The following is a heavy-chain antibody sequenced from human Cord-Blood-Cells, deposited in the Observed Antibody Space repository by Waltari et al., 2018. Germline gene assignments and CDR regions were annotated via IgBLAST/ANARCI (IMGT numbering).Heavy chain of an antibody. D-gene: IGHD6-6*01. CDR3: ASCDIMLVRDAFDI. V-gene: IGHV4-39*01. CDR1: GGSISSSSYY. CDR2: IYYSGST. Sequence: QLQLQESGPGLVKPSETLSLTCTVSGGSISSSSYYWGWIRQPPGKGLEWIGSIYYSGSTYYNPSLKSRVTISVDTSKNQFSLKLSSVTAADTAVYYCASCDIMLVRDAFDIWGQGTMVTVSS. J-gene: IGHJ3*02.